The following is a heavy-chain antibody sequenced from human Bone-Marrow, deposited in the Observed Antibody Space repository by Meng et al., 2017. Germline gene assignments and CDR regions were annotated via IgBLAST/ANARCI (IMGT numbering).Heavy chain of an antibody. J-gene: IGHJ6*02. Sequence: GESLKISCAASGFTFSNHAMTWVRQAPGKGLEWVSSISISGDKILYADAVKGRFTISRDNSKNTLYLQMNSLRAEDTAVYYCARAGYSSGWTNTYYYYGMDVWGQGTTVTVSS. CDR1: GFTFSNHA. CDR2: ISISGDKI. CDR3: ARAGYSSGWTNTYYYYGMDV. D-gene: IGHD6-19*01. V-gene: IGHV3-23*01.